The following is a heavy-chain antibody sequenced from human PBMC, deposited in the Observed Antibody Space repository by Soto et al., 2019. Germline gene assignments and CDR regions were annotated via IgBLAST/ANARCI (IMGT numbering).Heavy chain of an antibody. CDR3: ARGTFSSGWYEHAGSFGY. CDR2: ISAYNGNT. J-gene: IGHJ4*02. V-gene: IGHV1-18*01. Sequence: ASVKVSCKASGYTFTSYGISWVRQAPGQGLEWMGWISAYNGNTNYAQKLQGRVTMTTDTSTSTAYMELRSLRSDDTAVYYCARGTFSSGWYEHAGSFGYWGQGTLVTVSS. CDR1: GYTFTSYG. D-gene: IGHD6-19*01.